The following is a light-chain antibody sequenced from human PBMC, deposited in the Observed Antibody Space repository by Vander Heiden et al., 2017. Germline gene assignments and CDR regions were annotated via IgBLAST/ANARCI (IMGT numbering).Light chain of an antibody. V-gene: IGLV3-25*03. Sequence: SYELTQPPPVSVSPGQTARITCSGDALPKQYAYWYQQKPGQAPVLVIYKDSGRPSGIPERFSGSSSGTTVTLTISGVQAEDEADYYCQSADSSGTYRVFGGGTKLTVL. CDR3: QSADSSGTYRV. CDR2: KDS. CDR1: ALPKQY. J-gene: IGLJ3*02.